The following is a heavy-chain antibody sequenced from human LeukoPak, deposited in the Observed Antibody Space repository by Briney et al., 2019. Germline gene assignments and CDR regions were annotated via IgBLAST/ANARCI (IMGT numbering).Heavy chain of an antibody. D-gene: IGHD5-24*01. CDR2: IYYSGST. CDR1: GGSISSSSYY. Sequence: SETLSLTCAVSGGSISSSSYYWGWIRQPPGKGLEWIGGIYYSGSTYYNPSLKSRVTISVDTSKNQFSLKLSSVTAADTAVYYCARLEMATIMGFDYWGQGTLVTVSS. CDR3: ARLEMATIMGFDY. V-gene: IGHV4-39*07. J-gene: IGHJ4*02.